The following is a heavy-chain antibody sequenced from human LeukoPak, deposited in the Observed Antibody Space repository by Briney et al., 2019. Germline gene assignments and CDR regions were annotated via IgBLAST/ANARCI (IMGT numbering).Heavy chain of an antibody. D-gene: IGHD3-3*01. CDR1: GFTFSSYG. J-gene: IGHJ6*02. CDR2: IWYDGSNK. Sequence: GGSLRLSCAASGFTFSSYGMHWVRQAPGKGLEWVAVIWYDGSNKYYADSVKGRFTISRDNSKNTLYLQMNSLRAEDTAEYYCARDYYDFWSGYYIYHYGMDVWGQGTTVTVSS. CDR3: ARDYYDFWSGYYIYHYGMDV. V-gene: IGHV3-33*01.